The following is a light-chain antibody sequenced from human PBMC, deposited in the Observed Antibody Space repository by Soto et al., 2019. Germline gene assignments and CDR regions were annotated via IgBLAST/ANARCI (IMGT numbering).Light chain of an antibody. V-gene: IGKV3-15*01. J-gene: IGKJ5*01. Sequence: EIVLTQSPCTLSLSPGERATLSCRASQSVSSNFLAWYQEKPGQAPRLLIYGASTRATGIPARFSGSGSGTEFTLTINSLQSEDFAVYYCQQRSVWPITFGQGTRLE. CDR1: QSVSSN. CDR3: QQRSVWPIT. CDR2: GAS.